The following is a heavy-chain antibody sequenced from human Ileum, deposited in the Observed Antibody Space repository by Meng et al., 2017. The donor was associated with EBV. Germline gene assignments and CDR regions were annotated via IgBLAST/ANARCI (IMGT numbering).Heavy chain of an antibody. D-gene: IGHD5/OR15-5a*01. Sequence: QQVGGGGVVFQPWSSLRLLWASSGFTFRDYGMHWVRQAPGKGLEWVAVISYDGSTKYYVDSVKGRFTISRDNSKSTLYLQMNSLRDEDTAVYYCAKEEVSRIFDYWGQRTLVTVSS. CDR3: AKEEVSRIFDY. J-gene: IGHJ4*02. CDR1: GFTFRDYG. V-gene: IGHV3-30*18. CDR2: ISYDGSTK.